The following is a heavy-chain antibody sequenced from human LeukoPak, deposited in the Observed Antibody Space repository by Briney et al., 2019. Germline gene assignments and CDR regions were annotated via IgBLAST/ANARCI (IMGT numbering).Heavy chain of an antibody. D-gene: IGHD4-23*01. V-gene: IGHV4-4*09. CDR2: IHTSGGT. CDR3: ARGTSTVVTPNYYYYYCMDV. Sequence: KSSETLSLTCTVSGGSISSSHWSWIRQPPGKGLEWIGNIHTSGGTNYSPSLKSRVTISADTSRNQFSLKLSSVTAADTAVYYCARGTSTVVTPNYYYYYCMDVRGKGTTVTVSS. CDR1: GGSISSSH. J-gene: IGHJ6*03.